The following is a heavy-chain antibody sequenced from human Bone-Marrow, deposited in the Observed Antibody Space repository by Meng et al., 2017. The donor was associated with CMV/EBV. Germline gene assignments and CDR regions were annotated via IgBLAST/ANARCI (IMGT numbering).Heavy chain of an antibody. D-gene: IGHD4-11*01. CDR2: ITSDGAKRESKT. CDR1: GFTSRSYW. V-gene: IGHV3-74*03. J-gene: IGHJ1*01. CDR3: VRSTPAGTDYWD. Sequence: GGSLRLSCAASGFTSRSYWMHWVRQAPGKGLEWVTRITSDGAKRESKTEYADSVKGRFTISRDNAENTVFLQMNSLRVEDTALYYCVRSTPAGTDYWDWGQGTQVTFSS.